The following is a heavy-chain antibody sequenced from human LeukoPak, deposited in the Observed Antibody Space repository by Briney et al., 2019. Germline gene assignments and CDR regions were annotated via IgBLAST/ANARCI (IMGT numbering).Heavy chain of an antibody. J-gene: IGHJ4*02. D-gene: IGHD5-18*01. CDR1: GFTFSSYA. Sequence: PGGSLRLTCAASGFTFSSYAMGWVRQAPGKGLEWVSATTASGGNTYYADSVKGRFTISRDNSKNTLYLQVNSLRAEDTAVYYCANGNGYSYGRYYFDYWGQGTLVTVSS. V-gene: IGHV3-23*01. CDR3: ANGNGYSYGRYYFDY. CDR2: TTASGGNT.